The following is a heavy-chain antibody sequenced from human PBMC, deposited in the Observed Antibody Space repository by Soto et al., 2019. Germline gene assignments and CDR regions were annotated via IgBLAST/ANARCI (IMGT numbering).Heavy chain of an antibody. CDR1: GYSFTSYW. J-gene: IGHJ3*02. Sequence: GESLKISCRTSGYSFTSYWIAWVRQMPGKGLEWMGIIFPSDSDTRYSPSFQGQVTISADRSTSTVFLQWASLKASDTAMYYCARRDYYDSSGPHGAFDIWGQGTMVTVSS. D-gene: IGHD3-22*01. V-gene: IGHV5-51*01. CDR2: IFPSDSDT. CDR3: ARRDYYDSSGPHGAFDI.